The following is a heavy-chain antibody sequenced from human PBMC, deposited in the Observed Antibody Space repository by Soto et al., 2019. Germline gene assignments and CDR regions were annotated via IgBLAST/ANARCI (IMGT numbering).Heavy chain of an antibody. J-gene: IGHJ4*02. CDR3: AKGSPYFYDSSGPDY. V-gene: IGHV1-3*01. CDR2: INAGNGNT. Sequence: ASVKVSCKASGYTFTSYAMHWVRQAPGQRLEWMGWINAGNGNTKYSQKFQGRVTITRDNSKNTLYLQMNSLRAEDTAVYYCAKGSPYFYDSSGPDYWGQGTLVTVSS. D-gene: IGHD3-22*01. CDR1: GYTFTSYA.